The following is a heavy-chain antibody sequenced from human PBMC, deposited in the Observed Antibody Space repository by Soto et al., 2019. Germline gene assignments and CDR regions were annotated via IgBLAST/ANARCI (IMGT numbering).Heavy chain of an antibody. CDR3: ERVNYDFRSGYYRYYYYGMDV. V-gene: IGHV4-39*01. D-gene: IGHD3-3*01. CDR2: IYYSGST. J-gene: IGHJ6*02. Sequence: SETLSLTCTVSGGSISSSSYYWGWIRQPPGKGLEWIGSIYYSGSTYYNPSLKSRVTISVDTSKNQFSLKLSSVTAADKDVYYCERVNYDFRSGYYRYYYYGMDVWGQGTTVT. CDR1: GGSISSSSYY.